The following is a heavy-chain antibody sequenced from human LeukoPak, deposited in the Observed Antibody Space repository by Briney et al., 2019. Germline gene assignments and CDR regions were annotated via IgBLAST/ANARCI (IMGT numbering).Heavy chain of an antibody. CDR2: IIPIFGTA. CDR1: GGTFSSYA. J-gene: IGHJ4*02. D-gene: IGHD2-2*01. CDR3: ARSPSLEYCSSTSCYLGY. V-gene: IGHV1-69*01. Sequence: ASVKASCKASGGTFSSYAISWVRQAPGQGLEWMGGIIPIFGTANYAQKFQGRVTITADESTSTAYMELSSLRSEDTAVYYCARSPSLEYCSSTSCYLGYWGQGTLVTVSS.